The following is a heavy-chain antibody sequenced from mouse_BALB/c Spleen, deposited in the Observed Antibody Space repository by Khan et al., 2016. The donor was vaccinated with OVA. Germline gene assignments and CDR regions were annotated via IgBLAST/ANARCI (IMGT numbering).Heavy chain of an antibody. CDR3: ARGNYYGYYFDY. J-gene: IGHJ2*01. Sequence: EVQLQESGPGLVKPSQSLSLTCTVTGYSITSGYAWNWIRQFPGNKLEWMGYISYSGGTSYNPSLKIRISITRDTSKNQFFLQLNSVTTEDTATYYCARGNYYGYYFDYWGQGTTLTVSS. V-gene: IGHV3-2*02. D-gene: IGHD1-1*01. CDR2: ISYSGGT. CDR1: GYSITSGYA.